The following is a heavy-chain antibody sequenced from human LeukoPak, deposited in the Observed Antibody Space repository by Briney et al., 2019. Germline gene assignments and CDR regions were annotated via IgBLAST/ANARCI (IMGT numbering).Heavy chain of an antibody. J-gene: IGHJ6*03. Sequence: SVKVSCKASGGTFSSYAISWVRQAPGQGLEWMGGIIPIFGTANYAQKFQGRVTITADKSTSTAYMELSSLRSEDTAVYYCARAATVVTPGYYMDVWGKGTTVTVSS. CDR3: ARAATVVTPGYYMDV. CDR1: GGTFSSYA. D-gene: IGHD4-23*01. V-gene: IGHV1-69*06. CDR2: IIPIFGTA.